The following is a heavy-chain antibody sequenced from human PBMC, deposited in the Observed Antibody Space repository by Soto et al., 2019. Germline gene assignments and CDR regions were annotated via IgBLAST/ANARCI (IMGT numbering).Heavy chain of an antibody. CDR1: GGSISSGGYY. D-gene: IGHD3-3*01. Sequence: PSETLSLTCTVSGGSISSGGYYWSWIRQHPGKGLEWIGYIYCSGSTYYNPSLKSRVTISVDTSKNQFSLKLSSVTAADTAVYYCARDRQYYDFWSGYYDYYYYGMDVWGQGTTVTVSS. V-gene: IGHV4-31*03. CDR2: IYCSGST. J-gene: IGHJ6*02. CDR3: ARDRQYYDFWSGYYDYYYYGMDV.